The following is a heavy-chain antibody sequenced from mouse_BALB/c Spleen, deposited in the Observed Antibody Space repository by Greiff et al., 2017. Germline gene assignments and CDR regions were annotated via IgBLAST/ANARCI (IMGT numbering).Heavy chain of an antibody. V-gene: IGHV1-4*02. CDR1: GYTFTSYT. D-gene: IGHD1-2*01. CDR2: INPSSGYT. J-gene: IGHJ3*01. Sequence: QVQLQQSAAELARPGASVKMSCKASGYTFTSYTMHWVKQRPGQGLEWIGYINPSSGYTEYNQKFKDKTTLTADKSSSTAYMQLSSLTSEDSAVYYCARELRLRGFAYWGQGTLVTVSA. CDR3: ARELRLRGFAY.